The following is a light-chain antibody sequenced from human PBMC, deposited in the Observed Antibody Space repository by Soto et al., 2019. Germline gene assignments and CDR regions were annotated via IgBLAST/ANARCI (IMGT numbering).Light chain of an antibody. J-gene: IGKJ4*01. V-gene: IGKV1-9*01. CDR1: QGISSY. CDR2: TAS. CDR3: QQHNSYPVT. Sequence: DIQLTQSPSFLSASVGDRVTITCRASQGISSYLAWYQQKPGKAPNLLIYTASTLQSGVPSRFSGSASGTEFTLTISSLQPEDFATYYCQQHNSYPVTFGGGTKVEIK.